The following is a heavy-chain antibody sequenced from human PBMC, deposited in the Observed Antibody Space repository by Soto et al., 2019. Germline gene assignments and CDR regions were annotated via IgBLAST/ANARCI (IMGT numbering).Heavy chain of an antibody. Sequence: PSETLSLTCAVYGGSFSGYYWSWIRQPPGKGLEWIGEINYSGSTNYNPSLKSRVTISVDTSKNQFSLKLSSVTAADTAVYYCARHGSYYYYMDVWGKGTTVTVSS. CDR1: GGSFSGYY. J-gene: IGHJ6*03. CDR3: ARHGSYYYYMDV. CDR2: INYSGST. V-gene: IGHV4-34*01. D-gene: IGHD1-26*01.